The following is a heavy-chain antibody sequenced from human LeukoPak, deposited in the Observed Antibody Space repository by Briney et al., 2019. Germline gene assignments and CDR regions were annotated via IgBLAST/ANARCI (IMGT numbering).Heavy chain of an antibody. Sequence: TLSLTCSVSGGSMNGNSHYWNWIRQPAGKGLEWIGRIYTTGRIMYNPSLKSRVTISIDTSKSQFSLKLNSVTAADTAVYHCARDYFDSSLYLGFWGQGILVIVSS. V-gene: IGHV4-61*02. D-gene: IGHD3-22*01. CDR1: GGSMNGNSHY. J-gene: IGHJ4*02. CDR3: ARDYFDSSLYLGF. CDR2: IYTTGRI.